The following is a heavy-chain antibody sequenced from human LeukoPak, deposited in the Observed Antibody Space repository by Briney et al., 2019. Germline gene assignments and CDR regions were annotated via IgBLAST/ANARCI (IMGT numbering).Heavy chain of an antibody. CDR1: GFPFSSYG. CDR2: ISGSGGST. V-gene: IGHV3-23*01. J-gene: IGHJ4*02. D-gene: IGHD3-22*01. Sequence: GSLKLSFAASGFPFSSYGMSWVRQAPGKGLEWVSAISGSGGSTYCADSVKGRFTISRDNSKNTLYLQMNSLRAEDTAVYYCAKDTDSSGYSLDYWGQGTLVTVSS. CDR3: AKDTDSSGYSLDY.